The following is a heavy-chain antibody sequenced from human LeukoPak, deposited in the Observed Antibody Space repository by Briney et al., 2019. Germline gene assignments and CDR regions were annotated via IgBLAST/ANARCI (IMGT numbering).Heavy chain of an antibody. Sequence: SETLSLTCTVSGGSITRSNYWSWVRQPPGRGLEWIGEIYHSGNTYYNPSLKSRVTMSVDKSKNQFSLELRSVTAADTAVYYCARDWEYSSSPGIWGQGTMVTVSS. J-gene: IGHJ3*02. V-gene: IGHV4-4*02. CDR3: ARDWEYSSSPGI. D-gene: IGHD6-6*01. CDR2: IYHSGNT. CDR1: GGSITRSNY.